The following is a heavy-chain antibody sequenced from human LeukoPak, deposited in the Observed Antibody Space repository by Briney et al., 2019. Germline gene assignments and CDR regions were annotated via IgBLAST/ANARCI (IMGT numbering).Heavy chain of an antibody. CDR2: IIPIFGTA. Sequence: SVKVSCKASGGTFSSYAISWVRQAPGQGLEWMGGIIPIFGTANYAQKFQGRVTITADKSTSTAYMELSSLRSEDTAVYYCARADFYGDYDYYYMDVWGKGTTVTVSS. CDR1: GGTFSSYA. D-gene: IGHD4-17*01. J-gene: IGHJ6*03. CDR3: ARADFYGDYDYYYMDV. V-gene: IGHV1-69*06.